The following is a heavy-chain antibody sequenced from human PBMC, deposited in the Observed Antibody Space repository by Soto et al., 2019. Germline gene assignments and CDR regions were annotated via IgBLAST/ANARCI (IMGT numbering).Heavy chain of an antibody. CDR3: AAGGGVRTSRMVHFDA. CDR1: NGSLSEYI. CDR2: VNHRGTI. Sequence: QVQLQQWGAGLLKHSETLSLTCAVYNGSLSEYIWSSIRHSPGRGLEWLGEVNHRGTINYNPSLRSRLTISVDTSRNKLTLNLRSPTADDTAVYYCAAGGGVRTSRMVHFDAWGQGTPVTVSS. D-gene: IGHD1-1*01. V-gene: IGHV4-34*01. J-gene: IGHJ5*02.